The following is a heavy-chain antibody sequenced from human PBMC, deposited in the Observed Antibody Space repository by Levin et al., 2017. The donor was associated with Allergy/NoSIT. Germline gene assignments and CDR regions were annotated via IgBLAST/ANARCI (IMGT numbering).Heavy chain of an antibody. CDR1: GYTFTGYY. Sequence: GESLKISCKASGYTFTGYYMHWVRQAPGQGLEWMGRINPNSGGTNYAQKFQGRVTMTRDTSISTAYMELSRLRSDDTAVYYCARGPGEIFGAETGWFGPWGQGTLVTGSS. V-gene: IGHV1-2*06. J-gene: IGHJ5*02. D-gene: IGHD3-3*01. CDR2: INPNSGGT. CDR3: ARGPGEIFGAETGWFGP.